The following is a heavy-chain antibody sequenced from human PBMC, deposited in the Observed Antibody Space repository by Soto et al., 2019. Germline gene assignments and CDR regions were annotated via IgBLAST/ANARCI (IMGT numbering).Heavy chain of an antibody. CDR3: ARGVTAGVDY. V-gene: IGHV1-8*01. D-gene: IGHD1-26*01. J-gene: IGHJ4*02. CDR1: GYSFTSLD. Sequence: ASVKVSCKASGYSFTSLDINWVRQTTGQGLEWMGWMQPSSGRTGYAQKFQGRVTMTRDTSINTAYMELSSLTSDDTAFYYCARGVTAGVDYWGQGALVTVSS. CDR2: MQPSSGRT.